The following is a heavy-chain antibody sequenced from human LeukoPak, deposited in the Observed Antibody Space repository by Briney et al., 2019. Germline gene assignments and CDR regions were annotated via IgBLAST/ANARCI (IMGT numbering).Heavy chain of an antibody. V-gene: IGHV1-18*04. J-gene: IGHJ4*02. CDR3: ARRNYGKLHFDY. Sequence: ASVKVSCKASGYTFPSYFVHWVRQAPGQGLEWVGWISTYNGNTNYAQKLQGRVTLTTDTSTSTAYMELRNLRSDDTATYFCARRNYGKLHFDYWGQGTLVTVSS. CDR1: GYTFPSYF. D-gene: IGHD1-7*01. CDR2: ISTYNGNT.